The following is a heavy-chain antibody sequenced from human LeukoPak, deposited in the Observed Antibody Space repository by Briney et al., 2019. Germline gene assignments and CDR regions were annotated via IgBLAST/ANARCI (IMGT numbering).Heavy chain of an antibody. CDR2: IYYSGST. Sequence: SETLSLTCTVSGGSISSSSYYWGWIRQPPGKGLEWIGSIYYSGSTYYNPPLKSRVTISVDTSKNQFSLKLSSVTAADAAVYYCARRPNYYDSSGYYPWGQGTLVTVSS. CDR3: ARRPNYYDSSGYYP. CDR1: GGSISSSSYY. J-gene: IGHJ5*02. V-gene: IGHV4-39*01. D-gene: IGHD3-22*01.